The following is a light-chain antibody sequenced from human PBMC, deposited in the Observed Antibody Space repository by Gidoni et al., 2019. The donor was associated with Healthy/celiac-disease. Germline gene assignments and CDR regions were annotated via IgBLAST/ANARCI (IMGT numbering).Light chain of an antibody. CDR2: GDS. V-gene: IGLV3-9*01. CDR1: NSGSKN. CDR3: QVWDSSTEV. J-gene: IGLJ1*01. Sequence: SYELTQPTSVLVALGQTARLNRGGNNSGSKNVHWYQQKPGQAPRLVIYGDSNRPAGIPKRFSGANSGNTATLTISGAQAGDEADYYCQVWDSSTEVFGTGTKVTVL.